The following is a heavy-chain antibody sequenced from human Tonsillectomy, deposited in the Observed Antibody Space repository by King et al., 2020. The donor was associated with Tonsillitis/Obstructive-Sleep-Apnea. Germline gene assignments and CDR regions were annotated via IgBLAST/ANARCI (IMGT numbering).Heavy chain of an antibody. CDR3: ARADGGFRFDY. V-gene: IGHV4-59*01. CDR1: NGSISTYY. Sequence: QLQESGPGLVKPSETLSLTCTVSNGSISTYYWSWIRQPPGKGPEWIGYIFYTGSTNYNPSLKSRVSISLDTSKSQLSLKLTSVTAADTALYFCARADGGFRFDYWGQGTLVTVSS. D-gene: IGHD3-16*01. CDR2: IFYTGST. J-gene: IGHJ4*02.